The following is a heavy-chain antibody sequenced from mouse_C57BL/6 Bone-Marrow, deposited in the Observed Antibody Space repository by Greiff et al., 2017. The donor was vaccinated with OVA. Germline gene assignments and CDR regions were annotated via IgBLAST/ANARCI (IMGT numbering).Heavy chain of an antibody. D-gene: IGHD3-3*01. J-gene: IGHJ3*01. CDR2: IHPTSGST. V-gene: IGHV1-64*01. CDR1: GYTFTSYW. CDR3: ARDGQRVWFAY. Sequence: QVQLQQPGAELVKPGASVKLSCKASGYTFTSYWMHWVKQRPGQGLEWIGMIHPTSGSTNYNEKFKSKATLTVDKSSSTAYMQLSSLTSEDSAVYYCARDGQRVWFAYWGQGTLVTVSA.